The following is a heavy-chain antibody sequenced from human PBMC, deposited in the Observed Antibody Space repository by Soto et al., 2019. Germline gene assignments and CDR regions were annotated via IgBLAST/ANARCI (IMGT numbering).Heavy chain of an antibody. D-gene: IGHD3-16*01. CDR1: GYTFTGYY. CDR3: ARTLGGADYLQC. Sequence: HVQLVQSGAEVKKPGSSVTVSCKASGYTFTGYYIYWARQAPGQGLEWMGRIKSNTGDTRYAQRLQGKVTMTSDTAINTAYMELRSLKSNDTVVYYCARTLGGADYLQCWGPGTLVTVST. V-gene: IGHV1-2*05. J-gene: IGHJ1*01. CDR2: IKSNTGDT.